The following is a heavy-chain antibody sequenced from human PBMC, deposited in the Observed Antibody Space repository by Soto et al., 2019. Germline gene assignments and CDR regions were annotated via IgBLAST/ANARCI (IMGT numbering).Heavy chain of an antibody. D-gene: IGHD2-2*01. J-gene: IGHJ4*02. CDR3: ARADLFSCSSTSCYAPFFDY. CDR2: INAGNGNT. V-gene: IGHV1-3*01. CDR1: GYTFTSYA. Sequence: ASVKVSCKASGYTFTSYAMHWVRQAPGQRLEWMGWINAGNGNTKYSQKFQGRVTITRDTSASTAYMELSSLRSEDTAVYYCARADLFSCSSTSCYAPFFDYWGQGTLVTVSS.